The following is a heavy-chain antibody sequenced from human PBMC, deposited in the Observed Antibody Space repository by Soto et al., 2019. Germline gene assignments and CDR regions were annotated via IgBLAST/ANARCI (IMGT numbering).Heavy chain of an antibody. CDR2: IVVGSGNT. Sequence: SVKVSCKASGFTFTSSAMQWVRQARGQRLEWIGWIVVGSGNTNYAQKFQERVTITRDMSTSTAYMELSSLRSEDTAVYYCAAGSIAAAVINWFDPWGQGTLVTVSS. CDR3: AAGSIAAAVINWFDP. D-gene: IGHD6-13*01. J-gene: IGHJ5*02. V-gene: IGHV1-58*02. CDR1: GFTFTSSA.